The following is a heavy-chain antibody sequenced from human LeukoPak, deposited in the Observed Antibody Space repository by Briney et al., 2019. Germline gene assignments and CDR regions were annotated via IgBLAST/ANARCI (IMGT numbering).Heavy chain of an antibody. CDR3: AKRVVGATFDY. J-gene: IGHJ4*02. D-gene: IGHD1-26*01. CDR1: GFTFSSYA. Sequence: GGSLRLSCAASGFTFSSYAMSWVRQAPGKGLEWVSAFSGSGGDTYYADSVKGRFTISRDNSKNTLYLQMNSLRAEDTAVYYCAKRVVGATFDYWGQGTLVTVSS. CDR2: FSGSGGDT. V-gene: IGHV3-23*01.